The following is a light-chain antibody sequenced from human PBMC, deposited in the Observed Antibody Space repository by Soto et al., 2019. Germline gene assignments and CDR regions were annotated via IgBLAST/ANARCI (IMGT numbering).Light chain of an antibody. Sequence: DIQMAQSPSSLSASVGDRVTITCRASQTIRMYLNWYQQKPGKAPILLISAASSLQTVVPSRFNGSGSGTDFTLTITSLQPEDFATYYCQQSYSPPPLTFGGGTKVEIK. CDR2: AAS. CDR1: QTIRMY. J-gene: IGKJ4*01. V-gene: IGKV1-39*01. CDR3: QQSYSPPPLT.